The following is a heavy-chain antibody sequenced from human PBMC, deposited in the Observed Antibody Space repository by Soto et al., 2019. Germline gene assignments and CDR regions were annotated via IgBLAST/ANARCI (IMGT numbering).Heavy chain of an antibody. CDR1: GFTFSSYA. D-gene: IGHD5-12*01. Sequence: PGGSLRLSCSASGFTFSSYAMHWVRQAPGKGLEYVSAISSNGGSTYYADSVKGRFTISGDNSKNTLYLQMSSLRAEDTAVYYCVKDLSALFSGYSRYWGQGTLVTVSS. CDR3: VKDLSALFSGYSRY. CDR2: ISSNGGST. J-gene: IGHJ4*02. V-gene: IGHV3-64D*08.